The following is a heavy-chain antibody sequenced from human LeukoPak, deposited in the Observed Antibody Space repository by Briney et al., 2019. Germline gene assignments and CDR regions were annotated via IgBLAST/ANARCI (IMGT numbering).Heavy chain of an antibody. Sequence: ASVMVSCKVSGYTLTELSMHWVRQAPGKGLEWMGGFDPEDGETIYAQKFQGRVTMTEDTSTDTAYMEQSSLRSEDTAVYYCAGSGYYYRWFDPWGQGTLVTVSS. CDR3: AGSGYYYRWFDP. CDR1: GYTLTELS. J-gene: IGHJ5*02. D-gene: IGHD3-22*01. CDR2: FDPEDGET. V-gene: IGHV1-24*01.